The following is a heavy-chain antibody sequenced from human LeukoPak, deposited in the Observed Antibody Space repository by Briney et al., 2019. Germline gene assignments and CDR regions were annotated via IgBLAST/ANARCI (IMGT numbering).Heavy chain of an antibody. D-gene: IGHD5-18*01. CDR2: IIPIFGTA. Sequence: ASVKVSCKASGGTFSSHAFSWVRQAPGQGLKWMGGIIPIFGTANYAQKFQGRVTITADESTSTAYMELSSLRSEDTAVYYCARDGGYSYGYSLGYWGQGTLVTVSS. CDR3: ARDGGYSYGYSLGY. V-gene: IGHV1-69*13. J-gene: IGHJ4*02. CDR1: GGTFSSHA.